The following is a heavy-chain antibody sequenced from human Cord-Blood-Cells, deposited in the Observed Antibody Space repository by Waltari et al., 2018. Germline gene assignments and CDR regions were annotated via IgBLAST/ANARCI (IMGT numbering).Heavy chain of an antibody. V-gene: IGHV4-4*07. D-gene: IGHD7-27*01. J-gene: IGHJ3*02. CDR2: IYTSGGT. CDR3: ARGRHWGSQAFDI. Sequence: QVQLQESGPGLVKPSETLSLTCTVSGGSISSYYWSWIRQPAGKGLEWIGRIYTSGGTNYTPSLKSLVTMSVDTSKNQFSLKLSSVTAADTAVYYCARGRHWGSQAFDIWGQGTMVTVSS. CDR1: GGSISSYY.